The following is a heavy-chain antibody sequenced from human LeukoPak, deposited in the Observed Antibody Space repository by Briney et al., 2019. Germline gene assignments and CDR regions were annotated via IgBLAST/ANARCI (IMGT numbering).Heavy chain of an antibody. CDR3: AKGLAGATDDAFDI. Sequence: GGSLRLSCAASGFTFDDYAMHWVRQAPGKGLEWVSGISWNSGSIGYADSVKGRFTISRDNAKNSLYLQMNSLRAEDTALYYCAKGLAGATDDAFDIWDQGTMVTVSS. J-gene: IGHJ3*02. V-gene: IGHV3-9*01. CDR2: ISWNSGSI. CDR1: GFTFDDYA. D-gene: IGHD1-26*01.